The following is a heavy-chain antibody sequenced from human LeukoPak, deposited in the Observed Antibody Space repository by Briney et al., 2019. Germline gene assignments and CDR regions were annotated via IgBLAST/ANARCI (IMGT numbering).Heavy chain of an antibody. D-gene: IGHD2-21*01. V-gene: IGHV3-72*01. CDR2: TRDKAKSYTT. CDR3: ARDTHVAMDV. CDR1: GFTFSDHY. Sequence: GGSLRLSCAASGFTFSDHYMNWVHQAPGKGLEWVGRTRDKAKSYTTEYAASVKGRFTVTRDDSKNSLSLQMNNVKTEDTAVYYCARDTHVAMDVWGKGTTVTVSS. J-gene: IGHJ6*04.